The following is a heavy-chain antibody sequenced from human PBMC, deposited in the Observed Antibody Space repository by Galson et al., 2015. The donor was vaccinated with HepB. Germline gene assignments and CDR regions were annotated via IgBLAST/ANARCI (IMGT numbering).Heavy chain of an antibody. D-gene: IGHD3-22*01. J-gene: IGHJ6*03. CDR1: GGTFSSYG. CDR2: IIPIFGTA. V-gene: IGHV1-69*13. CDR3: ARDHDSSGYHYYYYMDV. Sequence: SVKVSCKASGGTFSSYGISWVRQAPGQGLEWMGGIIPIFGTANYAQKFQGRVTITADESTSTAYVELSSLRSEDTAVYYCARDHDSSGYHYYYYMDVWGKGTAVTVSS.